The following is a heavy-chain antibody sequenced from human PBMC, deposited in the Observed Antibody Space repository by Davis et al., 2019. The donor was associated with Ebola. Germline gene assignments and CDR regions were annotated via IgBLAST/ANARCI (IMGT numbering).Heavy chain of an antibody. D-gene: IGHD2-2*01. CDR3: VKAHRSGHCSSTSCYYYYYYGMDV. CDR1: GFTFSSYA. V-gene: IGHV3-64D*08. CDR2: ISSNGGST. J-gene: IGHJ6*02. Sequence: GESLKISCSASGFTFSSYAMHWVRQAPGKGLEYVSAISSNGGSTYYADSVKGRFTISRDNSKNTLYLQMSSLRAEDTAVYYCVKAHRSGHCSSTSCYYYYYYGMDVWGQGTTVTVSS.